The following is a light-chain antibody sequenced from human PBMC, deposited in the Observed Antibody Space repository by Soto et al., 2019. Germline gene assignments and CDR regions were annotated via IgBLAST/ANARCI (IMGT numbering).Light chain of an antibody. CDR3: QQSYSSLLT. CDR2: AAS. V-gene: IGKV1-39*01. Sequence: DIQMTQSPSSLSASVGDRVTITCRASQSISSYLYWYQQKPGKAPKLLNYAASSLQSGVPSRFSGSGSGTDFTLTISSLQPEDFATYFCQQSYSSLLTFGGGTKVEIK. CDR1: QSISSY. J-gene: IGKJ4*01.